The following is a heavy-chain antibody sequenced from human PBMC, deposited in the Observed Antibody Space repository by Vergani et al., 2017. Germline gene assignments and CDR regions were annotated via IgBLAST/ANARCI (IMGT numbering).Heavy chain of an antibody. CDR3: ARMSNFYDSSGYPVDY. J-gene: IGHJ4*02. CDR1: GESIRSGSHY. CDR2: IHTGGST. V-gene: IGHV4-61*02. D-gene: IGHD3-22*01. Sequence: QVKLQESGPGLLKPSQTLSLTCTVSGESIRSGSHYWSWIRQPAGKGPEWIGHIHTGGSTDLNPSFKSRVSISVDTSKNQVVLTMTNMDPVDTATYYCARMSNFYDSSGYPVDYWGQGTLVTVSS.